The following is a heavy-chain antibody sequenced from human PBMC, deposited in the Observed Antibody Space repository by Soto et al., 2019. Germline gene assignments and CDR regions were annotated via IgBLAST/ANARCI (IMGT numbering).Heavy chain of an antibody. Sequence: PGESLKISCKGSGYNFAGYWIAWVRQMPGKGLELMGIIYPSDSDTRYRPSFQGQVTISADKSISSAYLQWSSLRASDTAMYYCARGGVSTRNFDYWGQVPPVTVSS. V-gene: IGHV5-51*01. D-gene: IGHD3-3*01. CDR1: GYNFAGYW. CDR2: IYPSDSDT. CDR3: ARGGVSTRNFDY. J-gene: IGHJ4*02.